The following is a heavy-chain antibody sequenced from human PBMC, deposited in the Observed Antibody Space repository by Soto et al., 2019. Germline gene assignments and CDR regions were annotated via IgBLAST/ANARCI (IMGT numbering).Heavy chain of an antibody. D-gene: IGHD6-13*01. J-gene: IGHJ5*02. CDR2: IYYSGST. Sequence: SETLSLTCAFSGGSISSSSYYLGRIGHPPGKGLECIGSIYYSGSTYYNPSLKSRVTISVDTSKNQFSLKLSSVTAADTAVYYCTRHWDSSSRGVPSWFDPWGQGTLVTVSS. V-gene: IGHV4-39*01. CDR1: GGSISSSSYY. CDR3: TRHWDSSSRGVPSWFDP.